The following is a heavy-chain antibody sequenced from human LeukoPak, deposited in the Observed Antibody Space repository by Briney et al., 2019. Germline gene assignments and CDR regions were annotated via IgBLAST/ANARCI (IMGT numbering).Heavy chain of an antibody. D-gene: IGHD3-9*01. Sequence: PPETLSLTCTVSGGSISSSTSYWDWIRQHPGKGLEWLGSLYYSGTTYCNASLKSRVTISVDTSKNQFSLSLTSVAATDTAVYYCVRSSRWYDSLTGYYPHYFDNWGQGTRLTVSS. CDR2: LYYSGTT. CDR1: GGSISSSTSY. J-gene: IGHJ4*02. CDR3: VRSSRWYDSLTGYYPHYFDN. V-gene: IGHV4-39*01.